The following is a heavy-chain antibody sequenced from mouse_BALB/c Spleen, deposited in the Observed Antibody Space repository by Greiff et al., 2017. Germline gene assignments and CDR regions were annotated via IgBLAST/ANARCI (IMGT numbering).Heavy chain of an antibody. CDR2: INSNGGST. CDR1: GFTFSSYG. CDR3: ARDGRYDDFAY. J-gene: IGHJ3*01. D-gene: IGHD2-14*01. V-gene: IGHV5-6-3*01. Sequence: EVMLVESGGGLVQPGGSLKLSCAASGFTFSSYGMSWVRQTPDKRLELVATINSNGGSTYYPDSVKGRFTISRDNAKNTLYLQMSSLKSEDTAMYYCARDGRYDDFAYWGQGTLVTVSA.